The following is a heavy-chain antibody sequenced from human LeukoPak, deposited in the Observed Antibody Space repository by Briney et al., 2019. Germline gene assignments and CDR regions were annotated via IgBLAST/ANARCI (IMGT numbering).Heavy chain of an antibody. CDR2: IIPIFGTA. CDR1: GGTFSSYA. Sequence: SVKVSCKASGGTFSSYAISWVRQAPGQGLEWMGGIIPIFGTANYAQKFQGRVTITADESTSTAYMELSSLRSEDMAVYYCARGHIVVVPAAMGVVNYYYGMDVWGQGTTVTVSS. CDR3: ARGHIVVVPAAMGVVNYYYGMDV. J-gene: IGHJ6*02. D-gene: IGHD2-2*01. V-gene: IGHV1-69*13.